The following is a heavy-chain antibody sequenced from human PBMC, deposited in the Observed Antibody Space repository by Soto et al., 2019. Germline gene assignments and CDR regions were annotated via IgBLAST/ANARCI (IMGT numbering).Heavy chain of an antibody. J-gene: IGHJ4*02. V-gene: IGHV4-30-4*01. D-gene: IGHD1-26*01. CDR1: GGSISSGDYY. CDR3: ARDRGVAATTDY. Sequence: SETLSLTCTVSGGSISSGDYYWSWIRQPPGKGLEWIGYINYSGSTYYNPSLKSRVTISVDTSKNQYSLKLSSVTAADTAVYYCARDRGVAATTDYWGQGTLVTVSS. CDR2: INYSGST.